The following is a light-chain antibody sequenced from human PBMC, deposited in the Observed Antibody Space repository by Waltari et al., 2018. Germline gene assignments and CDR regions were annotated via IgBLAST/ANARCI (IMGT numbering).Light chain of an antibody. J-gene: IGLJ2*01. Sequence: QSVLTQPPSASGTPGQTVTTSCSGSTFNLGNTSVCWYQHLPGTAPKLLIYKNHERPSGVPDRFSGSKSGTSASLAISGLRSEDEADYFCATWDDRLRGPVFGGGTKVTVL. CDR2: KNH. CDR3: ATWDDRLRGPV. CDR1: TFNLGNTS. V-gene: IGLV1-47*01.